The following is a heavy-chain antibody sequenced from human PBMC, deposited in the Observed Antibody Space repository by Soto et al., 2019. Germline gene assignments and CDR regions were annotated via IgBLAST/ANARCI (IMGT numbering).Heavy chain of an antibody. J-gene: IGHJ4*02. CDR2: ISSESGGT. V-gene: IGHV1-2*02. CDR3: GRGRNGQRGVFY. Sequence: ASVKVSCKASGYTFTGHYIHWVRQAPEQGPEWMGEISSESGGTRYAQKFQGRVTLTRDTSITTVYMELSNLSPDDTAVYYCGRGRNGQRGVFYWGQGTLVTVSS. D-gene: IGHD1-1*01. CDR1: GYTFTGHY.